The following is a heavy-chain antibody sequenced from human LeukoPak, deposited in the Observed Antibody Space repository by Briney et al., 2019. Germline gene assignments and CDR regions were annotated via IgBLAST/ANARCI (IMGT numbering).Heavy chain of an antibody. CDR3: ARDYSNLFDY. V-gene: IGHV3-21*01. D-gene: IGHD4-11*01. CDR2: ISSSSNYI. Sequence: SGGSLRLSCAASGFTFSSYSMNWVRQAPGKGLEWVSSISSSSNYIYYADSVEGRFTISRDNAKNSLYLQMNSLRAEDTAVYYCARDYSNLFDYWGQGTLVTVSS. CDR1: GFTFSSYS. J-gene: IGHJ4*02.